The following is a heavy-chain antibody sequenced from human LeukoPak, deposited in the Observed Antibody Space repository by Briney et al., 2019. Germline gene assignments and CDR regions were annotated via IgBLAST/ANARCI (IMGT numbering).Heavy chain of an antibody. D-gene: IGHD1-26*01. V-gene: IGHV3-30*02. CDR3: AKDKRKWELPLY. CDR2: IRYDGSNK. CDR1: GFTFSSYS. J-gene: IGHJ4*02. Sequence: GGSLRLSCAASGFTFSSYSTNWVRQAPGKGLEWVAFIRYDGSNKYYADSVKGRFTISRDNSKNTLYLQMNSLRAEDTAVYYCAKDKRKWELPLYWGQGTLVTVSS.